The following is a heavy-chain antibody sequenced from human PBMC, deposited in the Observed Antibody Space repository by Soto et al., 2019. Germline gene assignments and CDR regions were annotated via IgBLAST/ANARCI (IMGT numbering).Heavy chain of an antibody. CDR1: GFTFSSYG. CDR3: ARVAPSNCGMDV. J-gene: IGHJ6*01. CDR2: IWYDGSKK. V-gene: IGHV3-33*01. Sequence: QMQLVESGGGVVQPGRSLRLSCGVSGFTFSSYGIHWVRHAPGKGLEWVAVIWYDGSKKYYADSVQGRVTISRDNSKNTLDLTMNILRAEETAVYYCARVAPSNCGMDVWGQGTTVTVSS.